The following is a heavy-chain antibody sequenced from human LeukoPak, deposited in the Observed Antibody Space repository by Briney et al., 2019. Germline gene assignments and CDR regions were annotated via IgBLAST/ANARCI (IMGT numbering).Heavy chain of an antibody. Sequence: PSETLSPTCTVSGGSISSYYWSWIRQPPGKRLEWIGYIYYSGSTNYNPSLKSRVTISVDTSKNQFSLKLSSVTAADTAVYYCARDIVVVPAAIQDYYYYYGMDVWGQGTTVTVSS. CDR1: GGSISSYY. CDR3: ARDIVVVPAAIQDYYYYYGMDV. V-gene: IGHV4-59*12. CDR2: IYYSGST. J-gene: IGHJ6*02. D-gene: IGHD2-2*02.